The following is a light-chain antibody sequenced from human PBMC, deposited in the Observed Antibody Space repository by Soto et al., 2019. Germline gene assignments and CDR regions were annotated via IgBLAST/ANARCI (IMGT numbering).Light chain of an antibody. CDR1: QSVSSN. J-gene: IGKJ1*01. CDR3: QQYNNWPPWT. CDR2: GAS. Sequence: EIVMTQSPATLSVSPGERATLSCRASQSVSSNLAWYQQKPGQAPRLLIYGASTRATGIPARFSGSGSGTEFTLTISSLQSEDFAVYYGQQYNNWPPWTIGQGTKVYIK. V-gene: IGKV3-15*01.